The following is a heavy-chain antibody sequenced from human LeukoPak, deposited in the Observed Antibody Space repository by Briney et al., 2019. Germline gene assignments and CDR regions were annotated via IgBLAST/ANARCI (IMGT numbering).Heavy chain of an antibody. CDR1: GYSFTDYA. D-gene: IGHD3-16*02. Sequence: ASVKVSCKASGYSFTDYAMNWVRQAPGQGLEWMGWIHPSTGNPTYAQGFTGRFVFSLDTSVSTTYLQISSLKAEDTAVYFCARAFQSLGGLSLPDYWGQGTLVTVSS. V-gene: IGHV7-4-1*02. CDR3: ARAFQSLGGLSLPDY. CDR2: IHPSTGNP. J-gene: IGHJ4*02.